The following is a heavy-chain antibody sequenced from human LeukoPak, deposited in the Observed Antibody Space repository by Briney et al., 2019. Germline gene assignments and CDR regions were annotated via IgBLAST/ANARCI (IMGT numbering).Heavy chain of an antibody. CDR3: AKGGGLGTYYFDY. V-gene: IGHV3-23*01. J-gene: IGHJ4*02. CDR1: GFTFSSYA. Sequence: PGGSLRLSCAASGFTFSSYAMSWVRQAPGKGLEWVSAISGSGGSTYYADSVKGRFTISRDNSKNTLYPQMNSLRAEDTAVYYCAKGGGLGTYYFDYWGQGTLVTVSS. D-gene: IGHD7-27*01. CDR2: ISGSGGST.